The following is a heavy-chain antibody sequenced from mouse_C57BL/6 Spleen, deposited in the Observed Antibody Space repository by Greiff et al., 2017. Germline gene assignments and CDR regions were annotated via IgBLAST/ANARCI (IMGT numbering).Heavy chain of an antibody. CDR1: GFTFSSYG. J-gene: IGHJ4*01. D-gene: IGHD1-1*01. V-gene: IGHV5-6*02. CDR3: ARYYYGSSDVAMDY. Sequence: DVMLVESGGDLVKPGGSLKLSCAASGFTFSSYGMSWVRQTPDKRLEWVATISSGGSYTYYPDSVKGRFTISRDNAKNTMYLQMSSLKSEDTAMYYCARYYYGSSDVAMDYWGQGTSVTVSS. CDR2: ISSGGSYT.